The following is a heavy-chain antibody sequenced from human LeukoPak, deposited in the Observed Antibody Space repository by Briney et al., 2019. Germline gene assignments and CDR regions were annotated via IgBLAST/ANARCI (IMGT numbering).Heavy chain of an antibody. CDR3: ARDRGDYHDSSGSSRASTSAFEM. J-gene: IGHJ3*02. CDR1: GYTFSSYR. Sequence: GASVKVSCKASGYTFSSYRISWVRQAPGQGLEWMGWISAYNGNTKYAQKLQGRVTMTTDTSTSTAYMELRSLRSDDTAVYYCARDRGDYHDSSGSSRASTSAFEMGGQGTMVTVSS. CDR2: ISAYNGNT. D-gene: IGHD3-22*01. V-gene: IGHV1-18*01.